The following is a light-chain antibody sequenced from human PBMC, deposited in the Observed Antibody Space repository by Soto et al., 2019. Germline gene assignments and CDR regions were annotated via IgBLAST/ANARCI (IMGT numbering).Light chain of an antibody. CDR2: EGS. V-gene: IGLV2-23*01. Sequence: QTVLPQAASVYGSPGESITISCTGTSSDVGSYNLVSWYQQHPGKAPKLMIYEGSKRPSGVSNRFSGSKSGNTASLTISGLQAEDEADYYCCSYVGSYVFGTGTKVTVL. J-gene: IGLJ1*01. CDR3: CSYVGSYV. CDR1: SSDVGSYNL.